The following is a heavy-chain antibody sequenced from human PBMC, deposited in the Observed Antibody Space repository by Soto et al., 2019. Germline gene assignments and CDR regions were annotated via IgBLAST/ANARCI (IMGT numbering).Heavy chain of an antibody. Sequence: QVQLVASGGGVVQPGRSLSLSCAASGFTLSGHGLHWVRQAPGKGLEWVAVVTHDGRERHYPDSVKGRFTITRDISKNTFYLQMNSLRVEDTAMYYCAREKNSGYYRTVDYWGQGTLVTVSS. CDR3: AREKNSGYYRTVDY. D-gene: IGHD3-10*01. V-gene: IGHV3-30*03. CDR1: GFTLSGHG. CDR2: VTHDGRER. J-gene: IGHJ4*02.